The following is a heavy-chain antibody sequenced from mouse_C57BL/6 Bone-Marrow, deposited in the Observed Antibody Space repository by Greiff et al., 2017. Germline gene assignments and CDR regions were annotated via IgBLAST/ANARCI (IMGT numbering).Heavy chain of an antibody. CDR2: IDPSDSYT. CDR1: GYTFTSYW. D-gene: IGHD1-1*01. V-gene: IGHV1-69*01. Sequence: QVQLQQPGAELVQPGASVKVSCKASGYTFTSYWMHWVKQRPGQGLALIGEIDPSDSYTNYNQKFKGKSTLTVDKSSSTAYMQLSSLTSEDSAVYYCASSSYGYFDVWGTGTTVTVAS. CDR3: ASSSYGYFDV. J-gene: IGHJ1*03.